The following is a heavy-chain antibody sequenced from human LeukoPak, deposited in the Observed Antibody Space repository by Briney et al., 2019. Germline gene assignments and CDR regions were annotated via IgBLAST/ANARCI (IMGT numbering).Heavy chain of an antibody. D-gene: IGHD3/OR15-3a*01. J-gene: IGHJ4*02. CDR3: AGDFWTGYYFRD. CDR1: GGSFSGYY. CDR2: IYHSGST. V-gene: IGHV4-38-2*01. Sequence: PSETLSLTCAVYGGSFSGYYWGWIRQPPGKGLEWIGTIYHSGSTYYNPSLKSRVTISVDTSKNQFSLKLNSVTAADTAVYYCAGDFWTGYYFRDWGQGTLVTVSS.